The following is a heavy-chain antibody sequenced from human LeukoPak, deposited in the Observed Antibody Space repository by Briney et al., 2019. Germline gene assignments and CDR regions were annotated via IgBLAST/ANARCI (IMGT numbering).Heavy chain of an antibody. CDR2: IYTSGST. V-gene: IGHV4-61*02. CDR3: ARVTNAFDI. D-gene: IGHD1-14*01. J-gene: IGHJ3*02. Sequence: SETLSLTCTVSGGSISSGSYYWSWIRQPAGKGLEWIGRIYTSGSTNYNPSLKSRVTISVDTSENQFSLKLSSVTAADTAVYYCARVTNAFDIWGQGTMVTVSS. CDR1: GGSISSGSYY.